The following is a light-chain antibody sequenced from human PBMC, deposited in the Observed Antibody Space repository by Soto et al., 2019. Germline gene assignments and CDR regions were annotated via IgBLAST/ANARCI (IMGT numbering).Light chain of an antibody. J-gene: IGKJ2*01. V-gene: IGKV3-15*01. CDR2: GAS. CDR1: QSVSNN. CDR3: QQYNNWPPVT. Sequence: EIVMTQSPATLSVSPGERATLSCRASQSVSNNLAWYQQKPGQTPRLLIYGASTRATGIPVRFSGSGSGTEFTLTISSLQSEEFAVYYCQQYNNWPPVTLGQGTKLEIK.